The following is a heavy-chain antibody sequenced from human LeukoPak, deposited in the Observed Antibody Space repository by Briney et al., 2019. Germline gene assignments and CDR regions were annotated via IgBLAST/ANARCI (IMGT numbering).Heavy chain of an antibody. J-gene: IGHJ4*02. CDR1: GFIFSSFW. Sequence: PGGSLRLSCAASGFIFSSFWMTWVRQAPGKGLEWVANIKQDGSEKYYVDSVKGRFTISRDNAKNSLYLQMNSLRAEDTAVYYCARDLPDYWGQGTLVTVSS. CDR3: ARDLPDY. CDR2: IKQDGSEK. V-gene: IGHV3-7*01.